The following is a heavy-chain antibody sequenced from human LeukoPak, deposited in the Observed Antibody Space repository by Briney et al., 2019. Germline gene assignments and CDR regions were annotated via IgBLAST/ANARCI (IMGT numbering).Heavy chain of an antibody. CDR1: GFTFGTYW. CDR3: ASGEWESPRGFDY. J-gene: IGHJ4*02. Sequence: GGSLRLSCEASGFTFGTYWMSWVRQAPGKGLEWVANMNQDGSAKYYGDSVKGRFTISRDNAKNSLYLQMNSLRAEDTAVYYCASGEWESPRGFDYWGQGTLVTVSS. CDR2: MNQDGSAK. D-gene: IGHD1-26*01. V-gene: IGHV3-7*01.